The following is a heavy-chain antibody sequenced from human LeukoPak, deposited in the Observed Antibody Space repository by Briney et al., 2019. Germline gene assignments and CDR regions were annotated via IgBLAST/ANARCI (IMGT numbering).Heavy chain of an antibody. Sequence: SETLSLTCAVYGGSFSGYYWSWIRQPPGKGLEWIGEINHSGSTNYNPSLKSRVTISVDTPKNQFSLKLSSVTAADTAVYYCARRSPLYGSGSYYLGYWGQGTLVTVSS. CDR1: GGSFSGYY. D-gene: IGHD3-10*01. J-gene: IGHJ4*02. V-gene: IGHV4-34*01. CDR3: ARRSPLYGSGSYYLGY. CDR2: INHSGST.